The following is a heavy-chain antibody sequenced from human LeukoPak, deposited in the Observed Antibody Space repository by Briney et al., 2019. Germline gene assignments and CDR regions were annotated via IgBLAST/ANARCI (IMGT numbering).Heavy chain of an antibody. Sequence: SETLSLTCNVSGGSISSSSYYWSWIRQPPGKGLEWIGEINHSGSTNYNPSLKSRVTISVDTSKNQFSLKLSSVTAADTAVYYCARRGYFDWLLSNFSWFDPWGQGTLVTVSS. CDR3: ARRGYFDWLLSNFSWFDP. D-gene: IGHD3-9*01. J-gene: IGHJ5*02. CDR2: INHSGST. V-gene: IGHV4-39*07. CDR1: GGSISSSSYY.